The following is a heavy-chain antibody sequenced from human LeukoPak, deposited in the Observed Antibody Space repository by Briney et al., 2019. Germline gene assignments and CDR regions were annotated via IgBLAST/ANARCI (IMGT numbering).Heavy chain of an antibody. CDR2: IKPDGNEK. CDR1: GFTVSSNY. D-gene: IGHD6-13*01. V-gene: IGHV3-7*01. Sequence: GGSLRLSCAASGFTVSSNYMSWVRQAPGKGLEWVANIKPDGNEKYYVDSEKGRFTISRDNAKKSLYLQMNSLRADDTAVYFCASGYSSSWATFDYWGRGTLVTVSS. J-gene: IGHJ4*02. CDR3: ASGYSSSWATFDY.